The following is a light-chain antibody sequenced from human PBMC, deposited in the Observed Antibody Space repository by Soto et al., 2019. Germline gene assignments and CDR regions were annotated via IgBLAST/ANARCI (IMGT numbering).Light chain of an antibody. CDR2: GAS. CDR1: QDIRKD. J-gene: IGKJ2*01. CDR3: LQDYNYPFT. V-gene: IGKV1-6*01. Sequence: AIQMTQSPSSLSASVGDRVTITCRASQDIRKDLAWYQQKPGKAPQILIYGASTLQTGVASRFSGSGSATDFTLTISSLQPEESAAYYCLQDYNYPFTFGQGTKVDIK.